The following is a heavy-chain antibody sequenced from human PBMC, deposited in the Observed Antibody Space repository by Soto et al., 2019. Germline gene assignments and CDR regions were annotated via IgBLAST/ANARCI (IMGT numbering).Heavy chain of an antibody. CDR1: GYTFTSYA. CDR2: INAGNGNP. D-gene: IGHD6-13*01. V-gene: IGHV1-3*01. Sequence: ASVKVSCKASGYTFTSYAMHWVRQAPGQRLEWMGWINAGNGNPKYSQKFQGRVTITRDTSASTAYMELSSLRSEDTAVYYFARDIAAAGKAYYYYGMDVWGQGTTVTVSS. J-gene: IGHJ6*02. CDR3: ARDIAAAGKAYYYYGMDV.